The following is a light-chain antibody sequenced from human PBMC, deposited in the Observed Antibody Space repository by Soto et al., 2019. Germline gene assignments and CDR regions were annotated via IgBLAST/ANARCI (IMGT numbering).Light chain of an antibody. CDR3: QTWATGIQNVV. V-gene: IGLV4-69*01. J-gene: IGLJ2*01. CDR1: SGHNSYA. CDR2: LNSDGSH. Sequence: QPVLTQSPSASASLGASVKLTCTLSSGHNSYAIAWHQQQPEKGPRYLMKLNSDGSHSKGDGIPDRFSGSSSGAERYLTITSLQSEDEADYYCQTWATGIQNVVFGGGTKLTVL.